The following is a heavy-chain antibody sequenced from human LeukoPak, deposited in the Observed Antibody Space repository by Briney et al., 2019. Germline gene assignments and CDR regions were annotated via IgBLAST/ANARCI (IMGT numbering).Heavy chain of an antibody. V-gene: IGHV4-39*01. Sequence: SETLSLTCTVSGGSISSSSYYWGWIRRPPGKGLEWIGSIYYSGSTYYNPSLKSRVTISVDTSKNQFSLKLSSVTAADTAVYYCARRRGSDISRLYYYFMDVWGKGTTVTVSS. CDR3: ARRRGSDISRLYYYFMDV. CDR2: IYYSGST. J-gene: IGHJ6*03. CDR1: GGSISSSSYY. D-gene: IGHD3-9*01.